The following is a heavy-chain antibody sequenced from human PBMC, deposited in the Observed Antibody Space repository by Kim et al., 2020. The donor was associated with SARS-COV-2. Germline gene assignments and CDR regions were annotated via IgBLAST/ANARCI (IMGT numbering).Heavy chain of an antibody. Sequence: ASVKVSCKASGYTFTSYDINWVRQATGQGLEWMGWMNPNSGNTGYAQKFQGRVTMTRNTSISTAYMELSSLRSEDTAVYYCARGVRGMIVVVITYYYYYYMDVGGKGTTVTVSS. D-gene: IGHD3-22*01. CDR3: ARGVRGMIVVVITYYYYYYMDV. J-gene: IGHJ6*03. CDR1: GYTFTSYD. V-gene: IGHV1-8*01. CDR2: MNPNSGNT.